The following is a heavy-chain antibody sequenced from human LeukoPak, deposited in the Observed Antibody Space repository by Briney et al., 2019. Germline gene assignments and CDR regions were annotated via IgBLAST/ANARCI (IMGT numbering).Heavy chain of an antibody. J-gene: IGHJ4*02. Sequence: RAGGSLRLSCAASGFTVSSYYMSWVRQAPGKGLEWVSGINWNGGSTGYADSAKGRFTISRDNAKNSLYLQMNSLRAEDTALYYCARDRGGGVFDYWGQGTLVTVSS. D-gene: IGHD4-23*01. CDR1: GFTVSSYY. CDR3: ARDRGGGVFDY. V-gene: IGHV3-20*04. CDR2: INWNGGST.